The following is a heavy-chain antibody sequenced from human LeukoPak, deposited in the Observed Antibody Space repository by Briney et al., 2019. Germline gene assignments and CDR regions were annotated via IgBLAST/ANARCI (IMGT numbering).Heavy chain of an antibody. D-gene: IGHD2-21*02. CDR3: ARLTPVFCGGDCFTLDY. J-gene: IGHJ4*02. CDR1: GFTLSSNW. CDR2: IKQDGSEK. Sequence: SGGSLRLSCAASGFTLSSNWMSWVRQAPGKGPEWVAKIKQDGSEKYYVDSVKGRFTISRDNAKNSVYLQMNSLRAEDTAVYYCARLTPVFCGGDCFTLDYWGQGTLVTVSS. V-gene: IGHV3-7*03.